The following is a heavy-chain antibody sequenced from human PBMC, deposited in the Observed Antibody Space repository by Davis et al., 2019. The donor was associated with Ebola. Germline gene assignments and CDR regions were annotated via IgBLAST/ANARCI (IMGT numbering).Heavy chain of an antibody. CDR1: GFTFSSYW. D-gene: IGHD4-23*01. Sequence: GESLKISCAASGFTFSSYWMHWARQAPGKGLVWVSRINSDGSSTRYADSVKGRFTISRDDAKKSLYLQMDSLRAEDTAVYYCAQQLGDYGGNALRYWGQGTLVTVSS. CDR3: AQQLGDYGGNALRY. CDR2: INSDGSST. V-gene: IGHV3-74*01. J-gene: IGHJ4*02.